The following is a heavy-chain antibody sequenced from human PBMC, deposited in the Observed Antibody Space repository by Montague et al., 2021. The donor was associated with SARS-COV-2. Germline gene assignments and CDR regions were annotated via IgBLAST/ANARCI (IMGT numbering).Heavy chain of an antibody. Sequence: SETLSLTCTVSGGSISSSNYYWGWIRQPPGKGLKWIGNMYYSGSTYYNPSLKSRVTISIDTSENQFSLKLSSVTAADTAVYYCARDDIVLQGVTKGMDVWGQGTTVTVSS. D-gene: IGHD3-10*01. CDR2: MYYSGST. J-gene: IGHJ6*02. V-gene: IGHV4-39*07. CDR3: ARDDIVLQGVTKGMDV. CDR1: GGSISSSNYY.